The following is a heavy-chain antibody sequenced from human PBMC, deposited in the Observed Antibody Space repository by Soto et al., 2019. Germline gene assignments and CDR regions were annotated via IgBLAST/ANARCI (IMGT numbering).Heavy chain of an antibody. CDR3: ARVSGSYYYGMDV. D-gene: IGHD1-26*01. CDR2: IYHSGST. J-gene: IGHJ6*02. Sequence: PSQTLSLTGAVSRGCRSSSYWWSWVRQPPGKGLEWIGEIYHSGSTNYNPSLKSRVTISVDKSKNQFSLKLSSVTAADTAVYYCARVSGSYYYGMDVWGQGTTVT. V-gene: IGHV4-4*02. CDR1: RGCRSSSYW.